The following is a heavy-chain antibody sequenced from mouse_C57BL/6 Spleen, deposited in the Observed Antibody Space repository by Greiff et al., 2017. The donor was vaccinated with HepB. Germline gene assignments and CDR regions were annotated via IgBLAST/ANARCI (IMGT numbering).Heavy chain of an antibody. CDR3: ARSRDYGSLDY. CDR1: GYTFTSYW. Sequence: QVQLQQPGAELVKPGASVKLSCKASGYTFTSYWMHWVKQRPGRGLEWIGGIDPNSGGTKYNEKFKSKATLTVDKPSSTAYMQLSSLTSEDSAVYDCARSRDYGSLDYWGQGTTLTVSS. CDR2: IDPNSGGT. V-gene: IGHV1-72*01. J-gene: IGHJ2*01. D-gene: IGHD1-1*01.